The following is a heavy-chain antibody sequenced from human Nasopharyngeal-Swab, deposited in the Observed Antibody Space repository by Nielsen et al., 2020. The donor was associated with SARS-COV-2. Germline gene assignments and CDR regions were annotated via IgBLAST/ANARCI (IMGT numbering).Heavy chain of an antibody. CDR2: IYYSGST. J-gene: IGHJ6*02. V-gene: IGHV4-31*02. D-gene: IGHD2-2*01. CDR3: ARGRYCSSTSCFDYYGMDV. Sequence: WIRQPPGKGLEWIGYIYYSGSTYYNPSLKSRVTISVDTSKNQFPLKLSSVTAADTAVYYCARGRYCSSTSCFDYYGMDVWGQGTTVTVSS.